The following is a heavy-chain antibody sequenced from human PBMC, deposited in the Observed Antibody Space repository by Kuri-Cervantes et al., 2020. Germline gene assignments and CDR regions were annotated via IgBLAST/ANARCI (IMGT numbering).Heavy chain of an antibody. CDR1: GGSISSGDYY. V-gene: IGHV4-30-4*01. Sequence: SETLSLTCTVSGGSISSGDYYWSWIRQPPGKGLEWIGYIYYSRSTYYNPSLKSRVTISVDTSKNQFSLKLSSVTAADTAVYYCARETPWRITAALKDAFDIWSQGTMVTVSS. D-gene: IGHD6-13*01. CDR2: IYYSRST. J-gene: IGHJ3*02. CDR3: ARETPWRITAALKDAFDI.